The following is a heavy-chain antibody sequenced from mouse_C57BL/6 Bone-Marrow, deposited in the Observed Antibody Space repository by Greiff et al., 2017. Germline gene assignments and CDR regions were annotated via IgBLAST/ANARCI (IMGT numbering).Heavy chain of an antibody. CDR2: IWRGGST. CDR1: GFSLTGYG. V-gene: IGHV2-5*01. J-gene: IGHJ2*01. CDR3: AKKWEANSFDY. Sequence: VQVVESGPGLVQPSQSLSITCTVSGFSLTGYGVHWVRQSPGKGLEWLGVIWRGGSTDYNAAFMSRLSITKDNSKSQVFFKMNSLQADDTAIYYCAKKWEANSFDYWGQGTTLTVSS. D-gene: IGHD1-1*01.